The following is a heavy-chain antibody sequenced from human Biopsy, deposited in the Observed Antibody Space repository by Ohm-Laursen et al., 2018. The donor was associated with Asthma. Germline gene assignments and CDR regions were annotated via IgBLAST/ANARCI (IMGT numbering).Heavy chain of an antibody. CDR2: ISYDGSNK. CDR3: ARESSVAGSSDFDY. CDR1: GFTFSSYG. J-gene: IGHJ4*02. Sequence: SLRLSCTASGFTFSSYGMHWVRQAPGKGLEWVAVISYDGSNKYYADSVKGRFTISRDNSRNTLYLQMNSLRAEDTAVYYCARESSVAGSSDFDYWGQGTLVTVSS. D-gene: IGHD6-19*01. V-gene: IGHV3-30*03.